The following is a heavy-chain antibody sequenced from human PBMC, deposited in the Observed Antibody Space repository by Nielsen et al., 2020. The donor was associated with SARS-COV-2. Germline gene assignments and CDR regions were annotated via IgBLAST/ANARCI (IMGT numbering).Heavy chain of an antibody. V-gene: IGHV3-7*03. CDR2: IKQDGSEK. D-gene: IGHD2-15*01. CDR3: TRDSKVVVAAPYYYGMDV. J-gene: IGHJ6*02. CDR1: GFTFSSYW. Sequence: GESLKISCAASGFTFSSYWMSWVRQAPGKGLEWVANIKQDGSEKYYVDSVKGRFTISRDNAKNSLYLQMNSLRAEDTAVYYCTRDSKVVVAAPYYYGMDVWGQGTTVTVSS.